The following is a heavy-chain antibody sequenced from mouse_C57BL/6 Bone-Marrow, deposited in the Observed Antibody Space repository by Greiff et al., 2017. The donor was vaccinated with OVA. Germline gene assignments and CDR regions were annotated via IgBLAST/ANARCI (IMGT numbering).Heavy chain of an antibody. J-gene: IGHJ2*01. D-gene: IGHD1-1*01. V-gene: IGHV1-76*01. CDR1: GYTFTDYY. Sequence: QVQLQQSGAELVRPGASVKLSCKASGYTFTDYYINWVKQRPGQGLEWIARIYPGSGNTYYNEKFKGKATLTAEKSSSTAYMQLSSLTSEDSAVYFCARWLRYYFDYWGQGTTLTVSS. CDR3: ARWLRYYFDY. CDR2: IYPGSGNT.